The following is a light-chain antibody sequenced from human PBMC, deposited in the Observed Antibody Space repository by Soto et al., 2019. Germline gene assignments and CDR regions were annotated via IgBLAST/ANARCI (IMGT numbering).Light chain of an antibody. Sequence: EIVLTQSPATLSLSPGERATLSCRASQSVGYHLAWYQQKPGQAPRLLIYDASNRATGIPARFSGSGSGTDFTLAISSLEPEDFAVYYCQHFGSSRGTFGQGTKVEIK. CDR3: QHFGSSRGT. V-gene: IGKV3-11*01. J-gene: IGKJ1*01. CDR1: QSVGYH. CDR2: DAS.